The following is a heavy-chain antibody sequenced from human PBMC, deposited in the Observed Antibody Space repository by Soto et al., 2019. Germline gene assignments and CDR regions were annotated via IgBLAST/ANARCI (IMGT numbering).Heavy chain of an antibody. CDR1: GFTFSSYA. J-gene: IGHJ6*02. Sequence: GGSLRLSCAASGFTFSSYAMSWVRQAPGKGLEWVSAISGSGGSTYYADSVKGRFTISRDNSKNTLYLQMNSLRAEDTAVYYCAKDRAGRNDFWSGYYLPLYGMDVWGQGTTVTVSS. V-gene: IGHV3-23*01. CDR2: ISGSGGST. CDR3: AKDRAGRNDFWSGYYLPLYGMDV. D-gene: IGHD3-3*01.